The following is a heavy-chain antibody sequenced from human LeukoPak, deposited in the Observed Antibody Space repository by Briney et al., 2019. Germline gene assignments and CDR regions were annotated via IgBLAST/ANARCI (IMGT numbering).Heavy chain of an antibody. CDR2: IKQDGSEK. V-gene: IGHV3-7*01. Sequence: GGSLRLSCAASGFTFSSYWMAWVRQTPGKGLEWVANIKQDGSEKYYVDSVKGRFTISRDNAKNSLYLQMNSLRAEDTAVYYCAELGITMIGGVWGKGTAVTISS. D-gene: IGHD3-10*02. J-gene: IGHJ6*04. CDR1: GFTFSSYW. CDR3: AELGITMIGGV.